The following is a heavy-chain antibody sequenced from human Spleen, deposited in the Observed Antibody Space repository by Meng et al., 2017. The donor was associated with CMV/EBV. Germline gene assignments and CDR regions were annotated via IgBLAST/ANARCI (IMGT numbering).Heavy chain of an antibody. Sequence: QVPLQQWGAGLLKPSETLSLTCAVYGGSFSGYYWSWIRQPPGKGLEWIGEINHSGSTNYNPSLKSRVTISVDTSKNQFSLKLSSVTAADTAVYYCARGLEGSGSYSDYWGQGTLVTVSS. J-gene: IGHJ4*02. V-gene: IGHV4-34*01. D-gene: IGHD3-10*01. CDR2: INHSGST. CDR1: GGSFSGYY. CDR3: ARGLEGSGSYSDY.